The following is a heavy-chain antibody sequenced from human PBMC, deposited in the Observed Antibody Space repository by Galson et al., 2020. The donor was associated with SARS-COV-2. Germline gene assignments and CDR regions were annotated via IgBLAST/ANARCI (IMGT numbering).Heavy chain of an antibody. V-gene: IGHV4-39*07. CDR2: IYYSGST. D-gene: IGHD2-2*01. CDR3: ASYCSSTSCYGGGYYGMDV. Sequence: SETLSLTCTVSGGSISSSSYYWGWIRQPPGKGLEWIGSIYYSGSTYYNPSLKSRVTISVDTSKNQFSLKLSSVTAADTAVYYCASYCSSTSCYGGGYYGMDVWGQGTTVTVSS. CDR1: GGSISSSSYY. J-gene: IGHJ6*02.